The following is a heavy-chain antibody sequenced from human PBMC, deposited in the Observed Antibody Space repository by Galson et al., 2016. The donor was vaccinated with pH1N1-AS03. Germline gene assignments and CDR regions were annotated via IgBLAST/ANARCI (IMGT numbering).Heavy chain of an antibody. CDR2: IIPMSGTT. Sequence: SVKVSCKASGGTITAFSFSWVRQAPGQGLEWLGGIIPMSGTTVYTQSFRDRVTITADNSATAVFLEMRSLKPEDTAVYYCARSQEYSGPSCSLRIYYYPMDVWGHGTTVTVSS. V-gene: IGHV1-69*06. CDR3: ARSQEYSGPSCSLRIYYYPMDV. D-gene: IGHD1-26*01. J-gene: IGHJ6*02. CDR1: GGTITAFS.